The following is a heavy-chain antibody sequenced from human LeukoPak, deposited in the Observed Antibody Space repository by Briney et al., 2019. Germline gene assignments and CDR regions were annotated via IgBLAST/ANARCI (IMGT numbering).Heavy chain of an antibody. J-gene: IGHJ4*02. CDR2: IRYDGSNK. D-gene: IGHD2-2*01. V-gene: IGHV3-30*02. CDR1: GFTFSSYG. CDR3: AKEVGFVVVPAANMDY. Sequence: TGGSLRLSCAASGFTFSSYGMHWVPQAPGKGLVCVAFIRYDGSNKYYADSVKGRFTISRDNSKNTLYLQMNSLRAEDTAVYYCAKEVGFVVVPAANMDYWGQGTLVTVSS.